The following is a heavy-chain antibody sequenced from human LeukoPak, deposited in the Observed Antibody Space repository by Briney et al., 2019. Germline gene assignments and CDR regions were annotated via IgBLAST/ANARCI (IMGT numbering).Heavy chain of an antibody. D-gene: IGHD3-22*01. CDR1: GYTFTSYY. Sequence: ASVKVSCKASGYTFTSYYMHWVRQAPGQGLEWMGIINPSGGSTSYAQKFQGRVTMTRDTSASTVFMELSSLRSEDTAVYYCARGYYYDSSGRGAFFDYWGQGTLVTVSS. J-gene: IGHJ4*02. CDR2: INPSGGST. V-gene: IGHV1-46*01. CDR3: ARGYYYDSSGRGAFFDY.